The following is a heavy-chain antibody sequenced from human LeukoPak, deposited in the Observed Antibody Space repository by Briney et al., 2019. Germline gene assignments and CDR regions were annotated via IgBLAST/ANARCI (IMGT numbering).Heavy chain of an antibody. CDR1: GGSISSSSYY. J-gene: IGHJ4*02. CDR3: ARYSLRGNYYYFDY. V-gene: IGHV4-39*01. Sequence: SETLSLTCTVSGGSISSSSYYWGWIRQPPGKGLACIGNIYYSGSTYYNPSLKSRVTMSVDASNNQFSLKLSSVTAADTAVYYCARYSLRGNYYYFDYWGQGTLVTVSS. CDR2: IYYSGST. D-gene: IGHD1-7*01.